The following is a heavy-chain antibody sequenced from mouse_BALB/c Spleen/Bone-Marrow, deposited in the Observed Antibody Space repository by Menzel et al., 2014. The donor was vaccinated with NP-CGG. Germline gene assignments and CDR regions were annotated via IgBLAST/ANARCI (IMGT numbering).Heavy chain of an antibody. Sequence: EVMLVESGGGLVKPGGSLKLSCAASGFTFSDYYMYWVRQTPEKRLEWVATISDGGSYTYYPDSVKGRFTISRDNAKSNLYLQMSSLKSEDTAMYYCARVSYDYFDYWGQGTTLTVSS. D-gene: IGHD2-4*01. CDR1: GFTFSDYY. CDR3: ARVSYDYFDY. V-gene: IGHV5-4*02. J-gene: IGHJ2*01. CDR2: ISDGGSYT.